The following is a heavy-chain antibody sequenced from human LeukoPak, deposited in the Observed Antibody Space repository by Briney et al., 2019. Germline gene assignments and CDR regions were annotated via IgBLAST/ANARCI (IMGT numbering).Heavy chain of an antibody. CDR3: AKSCVVGGEWGHFDY. D-gene: IGHD1-26*01. V-gene: IGHV3-30*18. CDR1: RFTYSSYR. CDR2: ISYDESNK. J-gene: IGHJ4*02. Sequence: GGSLRLSCAASRFTYSSYRMHWVPQAPGKGREGVAFISYDESNKYYADAVKGRFIISRDNYKNTLYLQMNSLRAEDTAMYCCAKSCVVGGEWGHFDYWGQGTLVSVSS.